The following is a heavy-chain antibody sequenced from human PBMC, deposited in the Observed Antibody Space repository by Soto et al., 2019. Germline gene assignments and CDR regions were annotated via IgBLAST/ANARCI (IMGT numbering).Heavy chain of an antibody. CDR3: AKEHRVITGGDAFDI. J-gene: IGHJ3*02. CDR2: ISGSGGST. V-gene: IGHV3-23*01. Sequence: PGGSLRLSCAVSGFIFSNYAMSWVRQAPGKGLEWVSAISGSGGSTYYADSVRGRFTISRDNPKKTLYLQMNSLRAEDTAVYYCAKEHRVITGGDAFDIWGQGTMVTVSS. CDR1: GFIFSNYA. D-gene: IGHD4-4*01.